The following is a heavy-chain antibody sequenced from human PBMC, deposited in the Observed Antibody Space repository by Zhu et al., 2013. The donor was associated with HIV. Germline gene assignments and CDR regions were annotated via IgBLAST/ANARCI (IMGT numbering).Heavy chain of an antibody. J-gene: IGHJ4*02. CDR1: GYTFTGYY. Sequence: VQPVQSGAEVRKPGASVKVSCKASGYTFTGYYVHWVRQAPGQGLEWMGLINPNSGGTQYAQKFQGRVTMTRDTSITTAYMDLSRLRSDDTAVYYCVRDRRQWLTLEYWGLGTLVTVSS. V-gene: IGHV1-2*02. CDR3: VRDRRQWLTLEY. D-gene: IGHD6-19*01. CDR2: INPNSGGT.